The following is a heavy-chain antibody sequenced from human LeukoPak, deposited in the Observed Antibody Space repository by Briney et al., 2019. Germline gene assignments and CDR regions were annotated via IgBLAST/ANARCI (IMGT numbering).Heavy chain of an antibody. CDR1: GYTFTSYG. CDR2: ISAYNGNT. J-gene: IGHJ3*02. D-gene: IGHD1-1*01. CDR3: ARAPRVQLERRRAFDI. Sequence: ASVKVSCKASGYTFTSYGISWVRQAPGQGLEWMGWISAYNGNTNYAQKLQGRVTMTTDTSTSTAYMELRSLRSDDTAVYYCARAPRVQLERRRAFDIWGQGTMVTVSS. V-gene: IGHV1-18*01.